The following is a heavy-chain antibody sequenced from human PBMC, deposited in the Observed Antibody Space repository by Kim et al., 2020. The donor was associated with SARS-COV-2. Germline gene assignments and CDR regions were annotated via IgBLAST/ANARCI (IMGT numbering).Heavy chain of an antibody. V-gene: IGHV4-34*01. CDR3: ARGFWSGYDRNGHDMVG. Sequence: SETLSLTCAVYGGSFSGYYWSWIRQPPGKGLEWIGEINHSGSTNYNPSLKSRVTISVDTSKNQFSLRLSSVTAADTAGCYCARGFWSGYDRNGHDMVGWGKGTPVTVSS. CDR2: INHSGST. CDR1: GGSFSGYY. D-gene: IGHD3-3*01. J-gene: IGHJ6*03.